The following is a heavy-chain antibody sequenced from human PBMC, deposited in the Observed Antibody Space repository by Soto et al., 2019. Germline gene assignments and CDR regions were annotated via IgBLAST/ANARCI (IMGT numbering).Heavy chain of an antibody. D-gene: IGHD2-21*02. J-gene: IGHJ4*02. Sequence: SETLSLTCTVSGGSIGSGDYYWSWIRQPPGKGLEWIGYIYYSGSTYYNPSLKSRVTISVDTSKNQFSLKLSSVTAADTAVYYCAAAVTPTLYYFDYWGQGTLVTVSS. V-gene: IGHV4-30-4*02. CDR2: IYYSGST. CDR3: AAAVTPTLYYFDY. CDR1: GGSIGSGDYY.